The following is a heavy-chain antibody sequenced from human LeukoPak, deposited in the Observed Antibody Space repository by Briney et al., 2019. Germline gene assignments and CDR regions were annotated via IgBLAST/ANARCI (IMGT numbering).Heavy chain of an antibody. D-gene: IGHD3-10*01. CDR2: ISPSSNYI. CDR3: AREIYGSGSYSYFDY. Sequence: GGSLRLSCAASGFTFSTYSMNWVRQAPGKGLEWVSYISPSSNYIHYADSVKGRFTISRDNAKNSLYLQMNSLRAEDTAVYYCAREIYGSGSYSYFDYWGQGTLVTVSS. CDR1: GFTFSTYS. J-gene: IGHJ4*02. V-gene: IGHV3-21*05.